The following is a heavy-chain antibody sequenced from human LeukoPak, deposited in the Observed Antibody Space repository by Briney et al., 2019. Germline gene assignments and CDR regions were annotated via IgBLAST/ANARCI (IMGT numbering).Heavy chain of an antibody. CDR3: ARVRDGSQDY. Sequence: GGSLRLSCAVSGFTFSSYSMNWVRQAPGKGLEWVSYISSGGSTIYYADSVKGRFTISRDNAKNSLYLQMNSLRAEDTAVYYCARVRDGSQDYWGQGTLVTVSS. CDR1: GFTFSSYS. D-gene: IGHD5-24*01. CDR2: ISSGGSTI. J-gene: IGHJ4*02. V-gene: IGHV3-48*04.